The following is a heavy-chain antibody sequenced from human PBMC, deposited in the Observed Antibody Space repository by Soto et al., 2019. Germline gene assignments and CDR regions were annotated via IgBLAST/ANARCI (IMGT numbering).Heavy chain of an antibody. CDR2: IGTSPGDT. CDR1: GFTFSIYD. J-gene: IGHJ3*02. Sequence: GGSLRLSCAASGFTFSIYDMHWVRQSTGKGLEWVSAIGTSPGDTHYSDSVRGRFTISREDVKSSLFLQMKSLRVGDTAVYYCARGSRRGSGSLRPGPSDIFDIWGQGAMVTVSS. V-gene: IGHV3-13*01. CDR3: ARGSRRGSGSLRPGPSDIFDI. D-gene: IGHD3-10*01.